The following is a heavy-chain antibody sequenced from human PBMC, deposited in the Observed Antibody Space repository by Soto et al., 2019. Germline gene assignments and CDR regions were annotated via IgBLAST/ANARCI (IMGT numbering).Heavy chain of an antibody. J-gene: IGHJ6*02. D-gene: IGHD5-18*01. Sequence: SPTLSLTCAISGDSASSNSAAWNWIRQSPSRGLEWLGRTYYRSKWYNDYAVSVKSRITINPDTSKNQFSLQLNSVTPEDTAVYYCARGVPKRGYSYGYLNYYYGMDVWGQGTTVTVSS. CDR3: ARGVPKRGYSYGYLNYYYGMDV. V-gene: IGHV6-1*01. CDR2: TYYRSKWYN. CDR1: GDSASSNSAA.